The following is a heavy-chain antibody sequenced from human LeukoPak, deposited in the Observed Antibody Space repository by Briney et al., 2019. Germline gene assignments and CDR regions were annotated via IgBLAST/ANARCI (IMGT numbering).Heavy chain of an antibody. Sequence: GGSLRLSCAASGFTFSDYYMSWIRQAPGKGLEWVSYISSSGDYTNYAGSVKGRSTISRDNAKNSLYLQMNSLRGEDTAVYYCARVDTTSGEDYWGQGTLVTVSS. CDR1: GFTFSDYY. CDR2: ISSSGDYT. J-gene: IGHJ4*02. CDR3: ARVDTTSGEDY. D-gene: IGHD1-1*01. V-gene: IGHV3-11*05.